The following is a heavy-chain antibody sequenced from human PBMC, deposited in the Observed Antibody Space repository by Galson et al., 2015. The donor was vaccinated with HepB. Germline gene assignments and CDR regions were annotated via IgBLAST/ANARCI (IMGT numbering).Heavy chain of an antibody. J-gene: IGHJ4*02. D-gene: IGHD6-19*01. Sequence: SLRLSCAASGFTFSSYPIHWVRQAPYKGLEWVAVISYDGSNKYYSDSVKGRFTISRDNSKNTLYLQMNSLRAEDTAVYYCARDAAPTVGWLADYYFDYWGQGTLVTVSS. V-gene: IGHV3-30-3*01. CDR1: GFTFSSYP. CDR2: ISYDGSNK. CDR3: ARDAAPTVGWLADYYFDY.